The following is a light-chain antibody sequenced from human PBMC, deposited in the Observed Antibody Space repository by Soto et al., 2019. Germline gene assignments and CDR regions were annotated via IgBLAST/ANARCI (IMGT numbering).Light chain of an antibody. CDR1: QSVSSY. V-gene: IGKV3-15*01. Sequence: EIVMTQSPATLSVSPGERATLSCRASQSVSSYLAWYQQKPGQAPRLLIYDASTRAIGVPVRFSGSGSGTEFTLTISSLQSEDFGLYYCQQNKDWPGTFGQGTKVEIK. CDR2: DAS. CDR3: QQNKDWPGT. J-gene: IGKJ1*01.